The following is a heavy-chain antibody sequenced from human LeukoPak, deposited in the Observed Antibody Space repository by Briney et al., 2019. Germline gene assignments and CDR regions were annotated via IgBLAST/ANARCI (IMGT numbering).Heavy chain of an antibody. D-gene: IGHD2-2*01. V-gene: IGHV1-2*02. Sequence: ASVKVSCKTSGYSENFYGITWVRQVAGQGLEWMGWINPNSGGTNYAQKFQGRVTMTRDTSISTAYMELSRLRSDDTAVYYCARAHCSSTSCYWLYWFDPWGQGTLVTVSS. CDR2: INPNSGGT. J-gene: IGHJ5*02. CDR3: ARAHCSSTSCYWLYWFDP. CDR1: GYSENFYG.